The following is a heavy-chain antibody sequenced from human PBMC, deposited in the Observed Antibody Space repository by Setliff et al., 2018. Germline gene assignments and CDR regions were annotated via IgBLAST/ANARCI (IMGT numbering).Heavy chain of an antibody. CDR1: GFIVSNNE. Sequence: GGSLRLSCAASGFIVSNNEMSWVRQAPGKGLEWVSVTYSDGRTNYADSVKGRFIISRDNSKNTFDLPMNSLTAEDTAVYYCANGMFYDFWSNYPYYFGMDVWGQGTTVTVS. CDR2: TYSDGRT. J-gene: IGHJ6*02. V-gene: IGHV3-53*01. CDR3: ANGMFYDFWSNYPYYFGMDV. D-gene: IGHD3-3*01.